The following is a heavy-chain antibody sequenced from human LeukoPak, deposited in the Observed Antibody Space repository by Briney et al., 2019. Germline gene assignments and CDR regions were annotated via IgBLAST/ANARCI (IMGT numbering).Heavy chain of an antibody. J-gene: IGHJ6*03. Sequence: PGGSLRLSCAASGFTFSDYYMSWIRQAPGKGLEWVSYISSSGSTIYYADSVKGRFTISRDNAKNSLYLQMNSLRAEDQAVYYRAKIGRGPAAKEFYYYFYMDVRGKGTTVTVSS. D-gene: IGHD2-2*01. CDR3: AKIGRGPAAKEFYYYFYMDV. CDR2: ISSSGSTI. V-gene: IGHV3-11*01. CDR1: GFTFSDYY.